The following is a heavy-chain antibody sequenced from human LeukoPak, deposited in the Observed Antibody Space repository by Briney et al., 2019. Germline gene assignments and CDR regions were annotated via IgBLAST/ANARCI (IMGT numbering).Heavy chain of an antibody. J-gene: IGHJ5*02. CDR2: IYYSGST. CDR3: ARADGVVAATAYNWFDP. CDR1: GGSISSGGYY. V-gene: IGHV4-31*03. Sequence: SQTLSLTCTVSGGSISSGGYYWSWIRQHPGKGLEWIGYIYYSGSTYYNPSLKSRVTISVDTSKNQFSLKLSSVTAADTAVYYCARADGVVAATAYNWFDPWGQGTLVTVSS. D-gene: IGHD2-15*01.